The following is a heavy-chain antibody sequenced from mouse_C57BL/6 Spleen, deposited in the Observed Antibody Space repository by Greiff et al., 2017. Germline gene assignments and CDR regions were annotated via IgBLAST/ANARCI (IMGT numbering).Heavy chain of an antibody. D-gene: IGHD2-1*01. CDR3: ARGNYGNALYYFDY. CDR2: ISSGGSYT. V-gene: IGHV5-6*01. CDR1: GFTFSSYG. Sequence: EVMLVESGGDLVKPGGSLKLSCAASGFTFSSYGMSWVRQTPDKRLEWVATISSGGSYTYYPDSVKGGFTISRDTAKNTLSLQMSSLKSEHTAMYYCARGNYGNALYYFDYWGQGTTLTVSS. J-gene: IGHJ2*01.